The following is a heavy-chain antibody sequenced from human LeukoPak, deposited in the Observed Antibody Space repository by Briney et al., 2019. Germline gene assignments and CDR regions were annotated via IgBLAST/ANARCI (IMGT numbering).Heavy chain of an antibody. CDR1: GGSISSYY. J-gene: IGHJ6*03. D-gene: IGHD3-10*01. CDR2: IYTSGST. V-gene: IGHV4-4*07. CDR3: ARDARDGSGPKPYYMDV. Sequence: SETLSLTCTVSGGSISSYYWSWIRQPAGKGLEWIGRIYTSGSTNYNPSLKSRVTISVDKSKNQFSLKLSSVTAADTAVYYCARDARDGSGPKPYYMDVWGKGTTVTVSS.